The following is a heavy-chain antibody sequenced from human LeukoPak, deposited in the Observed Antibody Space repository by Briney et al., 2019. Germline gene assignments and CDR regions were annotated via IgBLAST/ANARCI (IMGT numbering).Heavy chain of an antibody. CDR3: ARRVWAVAGRGWFDP. J-gene: IGHJ5*02. Sequence: SETLSLTCTVSGGSISSSSYYWGWIRQPPGKGLEWIGSIYYSGSTYYNPSLESRVTISVDTSKNQFSLKLSSVTAADTAVYYCARRVWAVAGRGWFDPWGQGTLVTVSS. CDR1: GGSISSSSYY. CDR2: IYYSGST. D-gene: IGHD6-19*01. V-gene: IGHV4-39*01.